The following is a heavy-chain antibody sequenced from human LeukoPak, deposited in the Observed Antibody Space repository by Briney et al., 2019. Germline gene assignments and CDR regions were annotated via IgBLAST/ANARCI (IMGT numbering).Heavy chain of an antibody. CDR1: GYSFTSYW. CDR3: ARPIVSPYSGSWDDPYFDY. V-gene: IGHV5-51*01. CDR2: IYPGDSDT. D-gene: IGHD6-13*01. J-gene: IGHJ4*02. Sequence: GESLKISCKGSGYSFTSYWIGWVRQMPGKGLEWMGIIYPGDSDTRYSPSFQGQVTISADKSISTAYLQWSSLKASDTAMYYCARPIVSPYSGSWDDPYFDYWGQGTLVTVSS.